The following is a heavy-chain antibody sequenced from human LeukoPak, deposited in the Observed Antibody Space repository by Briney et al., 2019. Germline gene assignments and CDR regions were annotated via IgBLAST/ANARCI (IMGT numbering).Heavy chain of an antibody. Sequence: SETLSLTCTVSGGSISSYYWSWIRQPPGKGLEWIGYIYYSGSTYYNPSLKSRVTISVDTSKNQFSLKLSSVTAADTAVYYCARGDGYNAFDIWGQGTMVTVSS. D-gene: IGHD5-24*01. J-gene: IGHJ3*02. V-gene: IGHV4-59*01. CDR1: GGSISSYY. CDR2: IYYSGST. CDR3: ARGDGYNAFDI.